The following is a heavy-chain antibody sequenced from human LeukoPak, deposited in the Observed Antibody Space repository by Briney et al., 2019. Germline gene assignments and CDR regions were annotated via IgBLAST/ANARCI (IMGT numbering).Heavy chain of an antibody. CDR3: ARRSGIAVAGAFDY. V-gene: IGHV3-30*02. D-gene: IGHD6-19*01. CDR1: GFTLSSYG. J-gene: IGHJ4*02. CDR2: IHHDGSNK. Sequence: GGSLRLSCAASGFTLSSYGMHWVRQAPGKGLDWVAFIHHDGSNKYYADSVKGRFTISRDNSKNTLYLQMNSLRAEDTAVYYCARRSGIAVAGAFDYWGQGTLVTVSS.